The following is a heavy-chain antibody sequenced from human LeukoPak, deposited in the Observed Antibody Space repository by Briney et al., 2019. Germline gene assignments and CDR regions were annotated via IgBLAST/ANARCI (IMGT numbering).Heavy chain of an antibody. V-gene: IGHV4-34*01. J-gene: IGHJ4*02. CDR1: GGSFSGYY. Sequence: KPSETLSLTCAVYGGSFSGYYWSWIRQPPGKGLEWIGEINHSGSTNYNPSLKSRVTISVDTSKNQFSLKLSSVTAADTAVYYCARKDTAMVYDYWGQGTLVTVSS. D-gene: IGHD5-18*01. CDR3: ARKDTAMVYDY. CDR2: INHSGST.